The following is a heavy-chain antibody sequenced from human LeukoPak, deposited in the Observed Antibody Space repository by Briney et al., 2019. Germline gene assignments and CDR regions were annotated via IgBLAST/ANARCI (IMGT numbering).Heavy chain of an antibody. Sequence: GGPLRLSCAASGFTFSSYEMNWVRQAPGKGLEWVSYISSSGSTIYYADSVKGRFTISRDNAKNSLYLQMNSLRAEDTAVYYCARDLIIAVAGGGFDYWGQGTLVTVSS. D-gene: IGHD6-19*01. V-gene: IGHV3-48*03. CDR2: ISSSGSTI. CDR3: ARDLIIAVAGGGFDY. CDR1: GFTFSSYE. J-gene: IGHJ4*02.